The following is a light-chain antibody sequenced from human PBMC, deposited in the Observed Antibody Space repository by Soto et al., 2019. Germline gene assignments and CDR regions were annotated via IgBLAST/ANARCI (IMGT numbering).Light chain of an antibody. Sequence: DLVMTQSPLSLPVTPGEPASISCRASQSLLHSNGYNYLDWYLQKPGQSPQLLIYLGSNRASGVPDRFSGSGSGTDFTLKISRVEAEDVGFYYCMQALQTLLTFGGGTKVEIK. CDR1: QSLLHSNGYNY. V-gene: IGKV2-28*01. CDR2: LGS. CDR3: MQALQTLLT. J-gene: IGKJ4*01.